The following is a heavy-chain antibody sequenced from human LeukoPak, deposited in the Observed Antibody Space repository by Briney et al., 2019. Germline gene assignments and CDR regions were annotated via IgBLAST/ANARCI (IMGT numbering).Heavy chain of an antibody. V-gene: IGHV1-2*02. Sequence: ASVKVSCKDSGYTFTGYSMHWVRQAPGQGLEWMGWINPDSGDTKYAQKFQGRVTMTRDTSISTAYVDLTRLTSDDTAVYYCARDRGYNHRLSYWFFDLWVRGTLVTVSS. J-gene: IGHJ2*01. CDR1: GYTFTGYS. CDR2: INPDSGDT. CDR3: ARDRGYNHRLSYWFFDL. D-gene: IGHD5-18*01.